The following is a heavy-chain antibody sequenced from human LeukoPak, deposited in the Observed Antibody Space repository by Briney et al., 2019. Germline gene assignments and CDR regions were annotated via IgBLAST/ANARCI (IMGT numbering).Heavy chain of an antibody. Sequence: GGSLRLSCAASGFTFSSYSMNWVRQAPGKGLEWVSSISGSSSYIYYADSVKGRFTISRDNAKNSLYLQMNSLRAEDTAVYYCARDRSPCSAGSCSSDYWGQGILVTVSS. J-gene: IGHJ4*02. CDR1: GFTFSSYS. D-gene: IGHD2-15*01. V-gene: IGHV3-21*01. CDR2: ISGSSSYI. CDR3: ARDRSPCSAGSCSSDY.